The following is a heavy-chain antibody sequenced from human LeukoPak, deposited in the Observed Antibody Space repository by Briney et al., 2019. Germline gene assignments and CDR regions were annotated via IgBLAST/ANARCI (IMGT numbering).Heavy chain of an antibody. CDR1: DDSITMYY. CDR2: VDHTGST. D-gene: IGHD3-22*01. J-gene: IGHJ6*03. Sequence: SSETLSLTCSVSDDSITMYYWTWIRQPPGKGLEWIGYVDHTGSTNFNPSLNGRVSISTDTSKNLFSLRLRSVTAADTAVYFCARGRVSSSTYYSTYYYYFYMDVWGKGTTVTVSS. CDR3: ARGRVSSSTYYSTYYYYFYMDV. V-gene: IGHV4-59*01.